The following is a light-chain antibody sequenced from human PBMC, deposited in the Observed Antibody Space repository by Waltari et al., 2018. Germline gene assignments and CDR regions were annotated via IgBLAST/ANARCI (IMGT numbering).Light chain of an antibody. V-gene: IGKV4-1*01. Sequence: DIVMTQSPDSLAVSLGARAPINCRSSQSVLYSSNNRNYLAWYQEKPGQPPKLLIYWASTRDSGVPDRFSGSGSGTDFTLTISSLQAEDVAVYYCQQYYSTPRTFGQGTKVEIK. J-gene: IGKJ1*01. CDR3: QQYYSTPRT. CDR1: QSVLYSSNNRNY. CDR2: WAS.